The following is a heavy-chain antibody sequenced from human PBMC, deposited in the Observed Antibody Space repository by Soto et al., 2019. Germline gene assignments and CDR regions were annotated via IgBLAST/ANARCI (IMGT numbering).Heavy chain of an antibody. CDR3: ARDWGPDYDILTGYYGMDV. D-gene: IGHD3-9*01. CDR2: IWYDGSNK. J-gene: IGHJ6*02. V-gene: IGHV3-33*01. Sequence: QVQLVESGGGVVQPGRSLRLSCAASGFTFSSYGMHWVRQAPGKGLEWVAVIWYDGSNKYYADSVKGRFTISRDNSKNTLYLQMNSLRAEDTAVYYCARDWGPDYDILTGYYGMDVWGQGTTVTVSS. CDR1: GFTFSSYG.